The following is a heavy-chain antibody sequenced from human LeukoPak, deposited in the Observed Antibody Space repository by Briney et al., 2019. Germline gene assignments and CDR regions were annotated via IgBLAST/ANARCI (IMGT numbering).Heavy chain of an antibody. V-gene: IGHV5-51*01. CDR3: ARHISDCGGDCPFDY. Sequence: GESLKISCHGSGYRFTSYWIGWVRQMPGKGLEWMGMIYPGDSDTRYSPSFQGHVTISADKSISTAYLQWNSLKASNTAMYYCARHISDCGGDCPFDYWGQGTLVTVSS. D-gene: IGHD2-21*02. CDR1: GYRFTSYW. CDR2: IYPGDSDT. J-gene: IGHJ4*02.